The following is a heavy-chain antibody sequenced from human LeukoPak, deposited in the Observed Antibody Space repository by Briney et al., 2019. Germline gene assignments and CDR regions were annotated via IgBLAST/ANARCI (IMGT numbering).Heavy chain of an antibody. CDR3: ARSDRGDY. V-gene: IGHV3-21*01. CDR1: GFTFSSYS. Sequence: GGSPRLSCAASGFTFSSYSMNWVRQAPGKGLEWVSSISSSGSYIYYADSVKGRFTISRDNAKNSLYLQMNSLRAEDTAVYYCARSDRGDYWGQGTLASVSS. CDR2: ISSSGSYI. J-gene: IGHJ4*02.